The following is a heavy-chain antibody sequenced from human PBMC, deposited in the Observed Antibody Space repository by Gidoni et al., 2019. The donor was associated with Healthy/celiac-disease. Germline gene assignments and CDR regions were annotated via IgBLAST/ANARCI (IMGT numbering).Heavy chain of an antibody. V-gene: IGHV3-30*18. J-gene: IGHJ6*02. Sequence: QVQLVESGRGVVQPGRFLRFSCAASGFTFSSYGMHWVRQATDKRLEWVSVISYNGRNKNYADSVKGRFTISRDKSKNTLYLKMNSQRAEDTAVYYCAKEKRPWNDGHYYYGMDVWGQGTTVTVSS. CDR1: GFTFSSYG. CDR2: ISYNGRNK. CDR3: AKEKRPWNDGHYYYGMDV. D-gene: IGHD1-1*01.